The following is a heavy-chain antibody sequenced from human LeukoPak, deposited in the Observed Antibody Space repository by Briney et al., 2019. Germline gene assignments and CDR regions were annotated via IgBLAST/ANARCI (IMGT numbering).Heavy chain of an antibody. CDR2: IWYDGSNK. CDR1: GFTFSRYG. Sequence: GGSLRLSCAASGFTFSRYGMHWVRQAPGKGPEWVAVIWYDGSNKYYADSVKGRFTISRDNSKNTLYLQMNSLRAEDTAVYYCARGIGIGTDYWGQGTLVTVSS. J-gene: IGHJ4*02. CDR3: ARGIGIGTDY. V-gene: IGHV3-33*01. D-gene: IGHD6-13*01.